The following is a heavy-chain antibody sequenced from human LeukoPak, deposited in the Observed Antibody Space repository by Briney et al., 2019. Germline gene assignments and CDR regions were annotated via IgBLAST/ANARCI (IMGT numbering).Heavy chain of an antibody. CDR2: IRYDGSNK. CDR1: GFTFSSYG. CDR3: AKDLIPRVVATSWFDP. J-gene: IGHJ5*02. D-gene: IGHD5-12*01. V-gene: IGHV3-30*02. Sequence: PGGSLRLSCAASGFTFSSYGMHWVRQAPGKGLEWVACIRYDGSNKYYADSVKGRFTISRDNSKNTLYLQMNSLRAEDTAVYYCAKDLIPRVVATSWFDPWGQGTLVTVSS.